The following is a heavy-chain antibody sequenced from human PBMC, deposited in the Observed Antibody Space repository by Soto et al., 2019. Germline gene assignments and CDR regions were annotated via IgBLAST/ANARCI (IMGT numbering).Heavy chain of an antibody. D-gene: IGHD3-10*01. Sequence: QVQLEQSGAAVKKPGSSVKISCKASGGTLSDHGVSWLRQAPGQGLEWVGGSIPVFNTAKYASKFQGRVTIAADKFTNIAYMELGSLRSDDTSFYYCARGVYGAGNYYTGPSAFDIWGQGTLVIVSS. CDR3: ARGVYGAGNYYTGPSAFDI. V-gene: IGHV1-69*06. J-gene: IGHJ3*02. CDR2: SIPVFNTA. CDR1: GGTLSDHG.